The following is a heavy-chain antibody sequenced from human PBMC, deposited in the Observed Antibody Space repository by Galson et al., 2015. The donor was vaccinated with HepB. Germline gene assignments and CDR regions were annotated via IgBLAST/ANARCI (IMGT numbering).Heavy chain of an antibody. CDR1: GYSFISYY. CDR3: ARGRMTVSAAPPRPFDP. D-gene: IGHD2-8*01. CDR2: IKPGGGAT. J-gene: IGHJ5*02. V-gene: IGHV1-46*01. Sequence: SVKVSCKASGYSFISYYIHWVRQAPGQGLEWMGIIKPGGGATSYAQNFQGRVTMTRDTSTSTVYMELSSLKFEDTAVYYCARGRMTVSAAPPRPFDPWGQGTLVTVSS.